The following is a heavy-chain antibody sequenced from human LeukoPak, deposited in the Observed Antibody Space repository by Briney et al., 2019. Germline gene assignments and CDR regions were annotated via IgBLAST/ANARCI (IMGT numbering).Heavy chain of an antibody. CDR1: GGSFSGYY. J-gene: IGHJ6*02. V-gene: IGHV4-34*01. Sequence: SETLSLTCAVYGGSFSGYYWSWIRQPPGKGLEWIGEINHSGSTNYNPSLKSRVTISVDTSKNQFSLKLSSVTAADTAVYYCVRSREWIYYYYYYGMDVWGQGTTVTVSS. CDR3: VRSREWIYYYYYYGMDV. D-gene: IGHD3-3*01. CDR2: INHSGST.